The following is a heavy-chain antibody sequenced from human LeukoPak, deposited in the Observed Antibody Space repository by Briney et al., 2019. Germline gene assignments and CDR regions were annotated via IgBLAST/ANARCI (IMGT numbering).Heavy chain of an antibody. CDR2: IIPILGIP. Sequence: SVKVSCKASGGTFSSYAISWVRQAPGQGLEWMGRIIPILGIPNYAQKFQGRVTIIADKSTTTAYMELSSLRSEDTAVYYCATEAIVVVTARDYWYFDLWGRGTLVTVSS. CDR3: ATEAIVVVTARDYWYFDL. J-gene: IGHJ2*01. V-gene: IGHV1-69*04. CDR1: GGTFSSYA. D-gene: IGHD2-21*02.